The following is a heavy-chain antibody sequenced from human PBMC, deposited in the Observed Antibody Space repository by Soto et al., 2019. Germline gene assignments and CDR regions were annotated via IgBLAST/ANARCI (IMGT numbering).Heavy chain of an antibody. Sequence: QVQLVQSGAEVKKPGSSVKVSCKASGGTFSSYAITWVRQAPGQGLEWMGGIIPIFGTANYAQKFQGRVTITADESTSTDYMELSRLRSEDTAVYYCAADYYDTSGYYFAYWGQGTLVTVSS. CDR3: AADYYDTSGYYFAY. CDR2: IIPIFGTA. CDR1: GGTFSSYA. V-gene: IGHV1-69*01. J-gene: IGHJ4*02. D-gene: IGHD3-22*01.